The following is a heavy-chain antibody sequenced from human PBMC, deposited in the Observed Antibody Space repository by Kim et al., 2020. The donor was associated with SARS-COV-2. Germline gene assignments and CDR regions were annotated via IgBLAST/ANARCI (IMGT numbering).Heavy chain of an antibody. J-gene: IGHJ4*02. CDR1: GFTFSASW. D-gene: IGHD3-16*01. CDR3: ARDWGGY. CDR2: IKPDGSDK. Sequence: GGSLRLSCTASGFTFSASWMTWVREAPGKGLEWVANIKPDGSDKYYVDSVKGRFTISRDNARNSLYLQMDSLRAEDTALYYCARDWGGYWGQGTLGTVSS. V-gene: IGHV3-7*01.